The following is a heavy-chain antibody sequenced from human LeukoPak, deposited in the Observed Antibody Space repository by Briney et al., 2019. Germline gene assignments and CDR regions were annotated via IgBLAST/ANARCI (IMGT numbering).Heavy chain of an antibody. Sequence: GGSLRLSSGASGFTSSSYGMHGVRQAPGRVLGWVEVIWYDGSNKYYAESVKRRFTIPRDNFKNTLYLQMNSLRAEDTAVYYCARGNGRIAVAEFDYWGQGTLVTVSS. J-gene: IGHJ4*02. D-gene: IGHD6-19*01. V-gene: IGHV3-33*01. CDR1: GFTSSSYG. CDR2: IWYDGSNK. CDR3: ARGNGRIAVAEFDY.